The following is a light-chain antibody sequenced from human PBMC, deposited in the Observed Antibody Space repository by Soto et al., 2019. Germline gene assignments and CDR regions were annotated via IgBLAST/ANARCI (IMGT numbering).Light chain of an antibody. V-gene: IGLV2-14*01. Sequence: QSALTQPASVSGSPGQSITISCTGTSRDVGGYKYVSWYQQKSGKAPKLMIYEVSNRPSGVSNRFSGSKSGNTASLTISGLQAEDEAYYYCSSYTSSSTLVFGGGTQLTVL. CDR2: EVS. J-gene: IGLJ7*01. CDR1: SRDVGGYKY. CDR3: SSYTSSSTLV.